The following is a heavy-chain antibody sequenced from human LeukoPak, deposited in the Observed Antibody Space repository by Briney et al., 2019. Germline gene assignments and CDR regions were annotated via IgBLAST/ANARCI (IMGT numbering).Heavy chain of an antibody. D-gene: IGHD2-15*01. Sequence: GGSLRLSCAASGFTFSSYSMNWVRQAPGKGLEWVSSISSSSSYIYYADSVKGRFTISRDNAKNSLYLQMNSLRAEDTAVYYCARVSLVVVVAATYFDYWGQGTLVTVSS. CDR1: GFTFSSYS. V-gene: IGHV3-21*01. CDR2: ISSSSSYI. J-gene: IGHJ4*02. CDR3: ARVSLVVVVAATYFDY.